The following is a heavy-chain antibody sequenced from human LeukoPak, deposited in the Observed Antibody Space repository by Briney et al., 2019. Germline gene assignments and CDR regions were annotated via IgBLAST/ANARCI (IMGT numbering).Heavy chain of an antibody. CDR1: GFTFSSYA. D-gene: IGHD3-10*01. J-gene: IGHJ4*02. V-gene: IGHV3-23*01. Sequence: PGGSLRLSCAASGFTFSSYAMSWVRQAPGKGLEWVSAISGSGGSTYYADSVKGRFTISRDNSKNTLYLQMNSLRAEDTAVYYCVRDGGDFYGSGSYLAYWGQGTLVTVSS. CDR2: ISGSGGST. CDR3: VRDGGDFYGSGSYLAY.